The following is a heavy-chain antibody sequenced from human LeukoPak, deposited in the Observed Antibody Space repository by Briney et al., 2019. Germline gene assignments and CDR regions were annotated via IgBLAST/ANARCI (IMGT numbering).Heavy chain of an antibody. J-gene: IGHJ4*02. CDR3: ARDGSSGYYYVLDY. Sequence: GGSLRLSCAASGFTFSSYGMHWVRQAPGKGLEWVAVIWYDGSNKYYADSVKGRFTISRGNSKNTLYLQMNSLRAEDTAVYYCARDGSSGYYYVLDYWGQRTLVTVSS. CDR1: GFTFSSYG. CDR2: IWYDGSNK. V-gene: IGHV3-33*01. D-gene: IGHD3-22*01.